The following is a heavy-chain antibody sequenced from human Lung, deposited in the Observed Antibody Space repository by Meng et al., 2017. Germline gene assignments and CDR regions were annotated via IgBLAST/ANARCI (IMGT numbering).Heavy chain of an antibody. Sequence: QVQLQLWGAGLLKTSESLSLTCVVSGGSFSDYYWSWIRQPPGKGLEWIGEINHSGSTNYNPSLESRDTISVDTSQNNLSLKLSSVTAADSAVYYCARGPTTMAHDFDYWGQGTLVTSPQ. J-gene: IGHJ4*02. CDR2: INHSGST. CDR3: ARGPTTMAHDFDY. V-gene: IGHV4-34*01. D-gene: IGHD4-11*01. CDR1: GGSFSDYY.